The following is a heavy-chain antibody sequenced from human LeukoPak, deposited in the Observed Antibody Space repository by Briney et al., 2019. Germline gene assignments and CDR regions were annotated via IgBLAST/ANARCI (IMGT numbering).Heavy chain of an antibody. D-gene: IGHD3-9*01. Sequence: PGGSLRLSCAASAFTFPTYGTIWVRQAPGKGLEWVSSITESGDNTYYADSVKGRFTISRDNSKNTLYLQMNSLRAEDTAVYYCASPLDILTGYYMGDDYWGQGTLVTVSS. V-gene: IGHV3-23*01. CDR1: AFTFPTYG. CDR2: ITESGDNT. J-gene: IGHJ4*02. CDR3: ASPLDILTGYYMGDDY.